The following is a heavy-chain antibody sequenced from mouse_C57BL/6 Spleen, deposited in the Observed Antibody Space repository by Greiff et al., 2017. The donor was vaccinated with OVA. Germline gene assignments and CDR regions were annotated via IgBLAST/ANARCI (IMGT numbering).Heavy chain of an antibody. CDR2: IYPGDGDT. V-gene: IGHV1-82*01. J-gene: IGHJ3*01. D-gene: IGHD2-13*01. CDR3: ARGGGEEGFAY. CDR1: GYAFSSSW. Sequence: QVQLQQSGPELVKPGASVKISCKASGYAFSSSWMNWVKQRPGTGLEWIGRIYPGDGDTNYNGKFKGKATLTADKSSSTAYIQLSSLTSEDSAVYFCARGGGEEGFAYWGQGTLVTVSA.